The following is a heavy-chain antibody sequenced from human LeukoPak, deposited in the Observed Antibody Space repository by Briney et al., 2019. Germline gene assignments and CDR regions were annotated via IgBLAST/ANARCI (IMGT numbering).Heavy chain of an antibody. CDR2: INHSGST. D-gene: IGHD2-15*01. V-gene: IGHV4-34*01. Sequence: SETLSLTCAVYGGSFSGYYWSWIRQPPGKGLEWIGEINHSGSTNYNPSLKSRVTISVDTSKNQFSLKLSSVTAADTAVYYCARLVVVAARYYYYMDVWGKGTTVTISS. CDR1: GGSFSGYY. CDR3: ARLVVVAARYYYYMDV. J-gene: IGHJ6*03.